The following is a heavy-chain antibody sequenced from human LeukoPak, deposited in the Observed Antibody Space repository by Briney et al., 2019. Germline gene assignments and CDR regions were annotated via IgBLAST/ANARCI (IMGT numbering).Heavy chain of an antibody. J-gene: IGHJ5*02. CDR2: ISAYNGNT. V-gene: IGHV1-18*01. CDR3: ARQTYCGGDCYVWFDT. D-gene: IGHD2-21*02. Sequence: ASVKVSCKASGYTFTSYGISWVRQAPGQGLEWMGWISAYNGNTNYAQKLQGRVTMTTDTSTNTAYMELRSLRSDDTAVYYCARQTYCGGDCYVWFDTWGQGTLVTVSS. CDR1: GYTFTSYG.